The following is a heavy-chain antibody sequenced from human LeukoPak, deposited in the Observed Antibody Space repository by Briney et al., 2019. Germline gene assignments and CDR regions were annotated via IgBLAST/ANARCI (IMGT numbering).Heavy chain of an antibody. CDR2: INGDNGNT. CDR3: ARSSSGTYHY. V-gene: IGHV1-3*01. J-gene: IGHJ4*02. D-gene: IGHD3-10*01. Sequence: GASVKVSCKTSGYNFASYTMHWLRQAPGPSPEWMGSINGDNGNTKYSEKFQGRVTFTRDTSASSAYMELSRLRSEDTAVYYCARSSSGTYHYWGQGTLVTVSS. CDR1: GYNFASYT.